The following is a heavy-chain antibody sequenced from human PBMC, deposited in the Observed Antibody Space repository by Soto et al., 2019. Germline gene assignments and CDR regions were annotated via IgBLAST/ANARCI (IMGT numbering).Heavy chain of an antibody. V-gene: IGHV4-39*01. CDR1: GGSISSSSYY. CDR2: IYYSGST. J-gene: IGHJ5*02. Sequence: SETLSLTCTVSGGSISSSSYYWGWIRQPPGKGLEWIGSIYYSGSTYYNPSLKSRVTISVDTSKNQFSLKLSSVTAADTAVYYCARHGVPPGIAAHWFDPWGQGTLVTVSS. CDR3: ARHGVPPGIAAHWFDP. D-gene: IGHD6-13*01.